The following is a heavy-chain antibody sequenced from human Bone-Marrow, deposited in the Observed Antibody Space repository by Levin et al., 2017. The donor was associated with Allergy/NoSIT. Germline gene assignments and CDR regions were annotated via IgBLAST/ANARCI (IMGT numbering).Heavy chain of an antibody. J-gene: IGHJ4*02. CDR2: VYHAGKT. CDR3: ARRAYRSGWSGFDY. V-gene: IGHV4-38-2*01. CDR1: GYSISTGFY. D-gene: IGHD6-19*01. Sequence: SETLSLTCAVSGYSISTGFYWGWIRQPPGKGLEWIGDVYHAGKTYYNPSLKSRVTISVDTSKNVFSLRLTSVTAADTAAYYCARRAYRSGWSGFDYWGQGPLVLVSS.